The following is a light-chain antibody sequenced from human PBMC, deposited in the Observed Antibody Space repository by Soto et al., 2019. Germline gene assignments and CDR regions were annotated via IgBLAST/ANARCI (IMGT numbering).Light chain of an antibody. CDR2: GAS. V-gene: IGKV3-15*01. J-gene: IGKJ1*01. CDR1: QSVASK. Sequence: EIVMTQSPATLSVSPGERATLSCRASQSVASKLAWYQQKPGPGPRLLIYGASSRATGIPARFSGSGSGTEFTLTISSLQSEDFAVYYCQHYSTWLWTFGQGTKVEIK. CDR3: QHYSTWLWT.